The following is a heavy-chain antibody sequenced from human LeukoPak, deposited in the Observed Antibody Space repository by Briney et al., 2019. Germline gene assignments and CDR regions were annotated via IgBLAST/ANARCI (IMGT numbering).Heavy chain of an antibody. D-gene: IGHD6-19*01. Sequence: PGGSLRLSCAASGFTFSSYAMNWLRQAPGKGLEWVSAISGSGSGIYYADSVKGRFTISRDNSKNTLYLQMTSLRAEDTAVYYCAKSRYSSASYASDYWGRGTLVTVSS. CDR1: GFTFSSYA. V-gene: IGHV3-23*01. CDR2: ISGSGSGI. CDR3: AKSRYSSASYASDY. J-gene: IGHJ4*02.